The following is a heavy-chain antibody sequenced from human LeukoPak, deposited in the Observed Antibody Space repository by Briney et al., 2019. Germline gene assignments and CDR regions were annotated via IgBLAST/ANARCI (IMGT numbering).Heavy chain of an antibody. J-gene: IGHJ5*02. CDR3: ARRSVVAAMGWFDP. CDR2: IYYSGST. D-gene: IGHD2-15*01. Sequence: PSETLSLTCTVSGGSISSYYWSWIRQPPGKGLEWIGYIYYSGSTNYNPSLKSRVTISVDTSKNQFSLKLSSVTAADTAVYYCARRSVVAAMGWFDPWGQGTLVTVSS. V-gene: IGHV4-59*01. CDR1: GGSISSYY.